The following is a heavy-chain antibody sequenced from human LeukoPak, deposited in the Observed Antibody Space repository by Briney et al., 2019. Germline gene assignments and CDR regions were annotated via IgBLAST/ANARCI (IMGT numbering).Heavy chain of an antibody. CDR1: GFTFSSYG. Sequence: GGSLRLSCAASGFTFSSYGMHWVRQAPGKGLEWVAVISYDGSNKYYADSVKGRFTISRDNSKNTLYLQMNSLRAEDTAVYYCAKDLLYYGSGSYFFDYWGQGTLVTVSS. CDR2: ISYDGSNK. J-gene: IGHJ4*02. CDR3: AKDLLYYGSGSYFFDY. D-gene: IGHD3-10*01. V-gene: IGHV3-30*18.